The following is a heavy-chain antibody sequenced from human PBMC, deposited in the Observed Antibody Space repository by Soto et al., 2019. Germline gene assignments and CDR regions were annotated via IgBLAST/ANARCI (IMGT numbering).Heavy chain of an antibody. V-gene: IGHV1-18*01. D-gene: IGHD5-12*01. CDR1: GYTFTRSG. Sequence: ASVKVSCNASGYTFTRSGISWVRQAPGQGLEWMGWISTYNGDTNYAQTFQGRVTMTTDTSTSTVHMEVRSLRSDDTAVYYCAREGVAPYYCYGMDVWGQGTPVTVSS. CDR2: ISTYNGDT. CDR3: AREGVAPYYCYGMDV. J-gene: IGHJ6*02.